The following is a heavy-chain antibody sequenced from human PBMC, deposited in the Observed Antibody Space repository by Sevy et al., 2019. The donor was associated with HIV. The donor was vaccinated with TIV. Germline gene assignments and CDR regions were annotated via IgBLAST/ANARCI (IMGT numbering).Heavy chain of an antibody. J-gene: IGHJ5*02. CDR3: VREEYSSSWITGWFDP. Sequence: GGSLRLSCSVSGITVSSNYMSWVRQAPGKGLEWVSVIFNNGATSYADSVKGRFSISRDNSKNTLFLQMKSLRAEDTATYYCVREEYSSSWITGWFDPWGQCTLVTVSS. D-gene: IGHD2-2*01. V-gene: IGHV3-53*01. CDR1: GITVSSNY. CDR2: IFNNGAT.